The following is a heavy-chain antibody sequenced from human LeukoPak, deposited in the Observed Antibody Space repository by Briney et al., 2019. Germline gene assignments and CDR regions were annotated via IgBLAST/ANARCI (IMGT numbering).Heavy chain of an antibody. CDR1: GFTFSSYW. Sequence: GGSLRLSCAASGFTFSSYWMNWARQAPGKGLEWVASINHNGNVNYYVDSVKGRFTISRDNAKNSLYLQMSNLRAEDTAVYYCAREKLDTRGYVDYWGQGTLVTVSS. CDR3: AREKLDTRGYVDY. CDR2: INHNGNVN. V-gene: IGHV3-7*03. D-gene: IGHD3-22*01. J-gene: IGHJ4*02.